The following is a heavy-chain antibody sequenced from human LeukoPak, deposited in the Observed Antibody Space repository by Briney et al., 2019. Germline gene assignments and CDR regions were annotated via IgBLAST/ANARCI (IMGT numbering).Heavy chain of an antibody. CDR3: ARAMEV. CDR1: GFTLTNYL. J-gene: IGHJ6*02. CDR2: IKQDGREK. Sequence: GGSLRLSCAASGFTLTNYLMTWVRQAPGNGRKWVAKIKQDGREKNYVGSLKGRFTKSRDNAKNSLYLQMNSLRAEDTAVYYCARAMEVWGQGTTVTVSS. V-gene: IGHV3-7*03.